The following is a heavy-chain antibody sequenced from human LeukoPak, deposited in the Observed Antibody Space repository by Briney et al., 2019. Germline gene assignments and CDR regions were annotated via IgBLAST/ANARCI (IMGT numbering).Heavy chain of an antibody. CDR1: GFTFSSYS. CDR3: ARDSRRDGYIV. D-gene: IGHD5-24*01. CDR2: IKQDGSEK. V-gene: IGHV3-7*01. Sequence: GGSLRLSCAASGFTFSSYSMNWVRQAPGKGLEWVANIKQDGSEKYYVDSVKGRFTISRDNAKNSLYLQMNSLRAEDTAVYYCARDSRRDGYIVWGQGTLVTVSS. J-gene: IGHJ4*02.